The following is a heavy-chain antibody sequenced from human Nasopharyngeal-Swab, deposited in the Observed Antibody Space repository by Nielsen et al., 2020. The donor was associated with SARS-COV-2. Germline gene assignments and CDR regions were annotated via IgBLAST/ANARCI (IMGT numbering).Heavy chain of an antibody. Sequence: GGSLRLSCAASGFTFSSYSMSWVRQAPGKGLEWVANIKQDGSEKYYVDSVRGRFTISRDNAKNSLYLQMNSLRAEDTAVYYCARVGIVVVPAAAWDFDYWGQGTLVTVSS. D-gene: IGHD2-2*03. CDR3: ARVGIVVVPAAAWDFDY. J-gene: IGHJ4*02. CDR2: IKQDGSEK. CDR1: GFTFSSYS. V-gene: IGHV3-7*01.